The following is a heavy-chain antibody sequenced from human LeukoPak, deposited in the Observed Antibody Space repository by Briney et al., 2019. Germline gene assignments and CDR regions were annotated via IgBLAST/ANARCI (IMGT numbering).Heavy chain of an antibody. Sequence: GGSLRLSCAASGFTFSSYGMHWVRQAPGKGLEWVAFIRYDGSNKYYADSVKGRFTISRDNSKNTLYLQMNSLRAEDTAVYYCAKAGSKYSSSWYGWFDPWGQGTLVTVSS. J-gene: IGHJ5*02. D-gene: IGHD6-13*01. CDR3: AKAGSKYSSSWYGWFDP. V-gene: IGHV3-30*02. CDR2: IRYDGSNK. CDR1: GFTFSSYG.